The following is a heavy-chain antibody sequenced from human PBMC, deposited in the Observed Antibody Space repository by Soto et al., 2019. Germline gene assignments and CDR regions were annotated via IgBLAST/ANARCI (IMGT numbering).Heavy chain of an antibody. D-gene: IGHD2-2*01. CDR1: GGSISSYY. CDR3: AREPRYCSSTSCYYYYGMDV. V-gene: IGHV4-59*01. Sequence: SETLSLTCTVSGGSISSYYWSWIRQPPGKGLEWIGYIYYSGSTNYNPSLKSRVTISVDTSKNQFSLKLSSVTAADTAVYDCAREPRYCSSTSCYYYYGMDVWGQGTTVTVSS. CDR2: IYYSGST. J-gene: IGHJ6*02.